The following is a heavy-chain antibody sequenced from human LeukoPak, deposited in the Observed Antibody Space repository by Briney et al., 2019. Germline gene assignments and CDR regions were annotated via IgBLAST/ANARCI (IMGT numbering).Heavy chain of an antibody. D-gene: IGHD4-17*01. J-gene: IGHJ5*02. CDR3: ASEPSTTVTTIYWFDP. CDR2: INPNSGGT. V-gene: IGHV1-2*02. CDR1: GYTFTTYD. Sequence: ASVKVSCKTSGYTFTTYDINWVRQATGQGLEWMGWINPNSGGTNYAQKFQGRVTMTRDTSISTAYMKLSRLRSDDTAVYYCASEPSTTVTTIYWFDPWGQGTLVTVYS.